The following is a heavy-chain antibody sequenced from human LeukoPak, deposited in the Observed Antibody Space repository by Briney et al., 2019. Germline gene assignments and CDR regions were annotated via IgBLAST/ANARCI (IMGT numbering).Heavy chain of an antibody. Sequence: PGGSLRLSCAASGFTFSSYSMNWVRQAPGKGLEWVLSISSSSSYIYYADPVKGRFTISRDNAKNSLYLQMNSLRAEDTAVYYCATGEGATVTTAQFDYWGQGTLVTVSS. V-gene: IGHV3-21*01. CDR2: ISSSSSYI. CDR1: GFTFSSYS. CDR3: ATGEGATVTTAQFDY. D-gene: IGHD4-17*01. J-gene: IGHJ4*02.